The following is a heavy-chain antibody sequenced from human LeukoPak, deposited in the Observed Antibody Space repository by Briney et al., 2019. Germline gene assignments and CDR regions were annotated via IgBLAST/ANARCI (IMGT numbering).Heavy chain of an antibody. Sequence: GGSLRLSRAASGFTVSSNYMSWVRQAPGKGLEWVSVIYSGSSTYYADSMKGGFTISRDNSKNTLYLQMNSLRAEDTAVYYCATTTRPNIVVVTAITGYYYGMDVWGQGTTVTVSS. J-gene: IGHJ6*02. CDR3: ATTTRPNIVVVTAITGYYYGMDV. CDR2: IYSGSST. D-gene: IGHD2-21*02. CDR1: GFTVSSNY. V-gene: IGHV3-53*01.